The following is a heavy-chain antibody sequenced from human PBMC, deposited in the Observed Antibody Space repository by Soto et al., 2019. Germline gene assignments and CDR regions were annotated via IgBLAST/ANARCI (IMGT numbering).Heavy chain of an antibody. CDR1: GGSISSSSYY. Sequence: SSETLSLTCTVSGGSISSSSYYWGWIRQPPGKGLEWIGSIYYSGSTYYNPSLKSRVTISVDTSKNQYSLKLSSVTAADTAVYYCARQGGYCSGGSCYSGQNWFDPWGQGTLVTVSS. D-gene: IGHD2-15*01. CDR2: IYYSGST. V-gene: IGHV4-39*01. CDR3: ARQGGYCSGGSCYSGQNWFDP. J-gene: IGHJ5*02.